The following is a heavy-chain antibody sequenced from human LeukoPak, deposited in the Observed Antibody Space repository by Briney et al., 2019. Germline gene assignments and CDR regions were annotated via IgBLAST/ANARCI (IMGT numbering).Heavy chain of an antibody. CDR3: ARVMVQQWLTDAFDI. J-gene: IGHJ3*02. CDR2: ISYDGSNK. CDR1: GFTFSSYT. Sequence: PGGSLRLSCAASGFTFSSYTMHWVRQAPGKGLEWVALISYDGSNKYHTDSVKGRFTISRDNSKNTLYVQMNSLRAEDTAVYYCARVMVQQWLTDAFDIWGQGTMVTVSS. D-gene: IGHD6-19*01. V-gene: IGHV3-30*04.